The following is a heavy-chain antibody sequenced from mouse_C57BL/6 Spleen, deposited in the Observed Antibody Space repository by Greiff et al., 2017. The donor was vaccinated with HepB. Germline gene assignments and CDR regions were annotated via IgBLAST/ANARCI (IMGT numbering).Heavy chain of an antibody. CDR2: ISSGGSYT. D-gene: IGHD2-4*01. CDR3: ARPEMDYDGYYAMDY. Sequence: EVQLQESGGDLVKPGGSLKLSCAASGFTFCSYGMSWVRQTPDKRLEWVATISSGGSYTYYPDSVKGRFTISRDNAKNTLYLQMSSLKSEDTAMYYCARPEMDYDGYYAMDYWGQGTSVTVSS. CDR1: GFTFCSYG. V-gene: IGHV5-6*01. J-gene: IGHJ4*01.